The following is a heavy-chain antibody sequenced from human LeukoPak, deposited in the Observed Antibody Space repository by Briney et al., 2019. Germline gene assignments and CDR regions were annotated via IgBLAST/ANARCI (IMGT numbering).Heavy chain of an antibody. J-gene: IGHJ3*01. CDR2: IDPSDSET. CDR1: GYSFTSYW. Sequence: GESLKISCKASGYSFTSYWIGWVRQMPGKGLEWMGIIDPSDSETRYSPSFQGQVTISVDKSISTAYLQWSSLQASDTAMYYCGMSGDRVPLQDDVFDVWGQGTMVTVST. V-gene: IGHV5-51*01. CDR3: GMSGDRVPLQDDVFDV. D-gene: IGHD1-26*01.